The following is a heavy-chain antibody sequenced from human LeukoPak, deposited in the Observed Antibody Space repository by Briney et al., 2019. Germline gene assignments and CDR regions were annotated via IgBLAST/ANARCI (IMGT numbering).Heavy chain of an antibody. D-gene: IGHD4-11*01. CDR1: GGSISSSNYY. V-gene: IGHV4-39*01. CDR3: ARHADYKGEDY. CDR2: FYYSAST. Sequence: SETLSLTCTVSGGSISSSNYYWDWIRQPPGKGLEWIGSFYYSASTYYNPSLNRRVTISVDTSNNQSSLKLSSVTAADTAVYYCARHADYKGEDYWGQGTLVTVSS. J-gene: IGHJ4*02.